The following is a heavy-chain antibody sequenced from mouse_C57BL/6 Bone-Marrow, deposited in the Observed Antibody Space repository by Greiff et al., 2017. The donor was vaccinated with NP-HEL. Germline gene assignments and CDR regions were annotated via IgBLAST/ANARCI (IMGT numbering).Heavy chain of an antibody. J-gene: IGHJ2*01. CDR3: ARSSARQENMITTGED. Sequence: QVQLKQPGAELVKPGASVKLSCKASGYTFTSYWMHWVKQRPGQGLEWIGMIHPNSGSTNYNEKFKSKATLTVDKSSSTAYMQLSSLTSEDSAVYYCARSSARQENMITTGEDWGQGTTLTVSS. CDR1: GYTFTSYW. CDR2: IHPNSGST. D-gene: IGHD2-4*01. V-gene: IGHV1-64*01.